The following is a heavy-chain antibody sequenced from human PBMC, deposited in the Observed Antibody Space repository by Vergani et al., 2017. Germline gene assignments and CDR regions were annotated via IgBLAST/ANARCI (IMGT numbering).Heavy chain of an antibody. D-gene: IGHD6-19*01. Sequence: QVQLQESGPGLVKPSETLSLTCTVSGGSISSYYWSWIRQPPGKGLEWIGYIYYSGSTNYNPSLKSRVTISVDTSKNQFSLKLSSVTAADTAVYYCARAPLEWLSPSDWGPGTLVTVSS. CDR1: GGSISSYY. CDR3: ARAPLEWLSPSD. V-gene: IGHV4-59*01. J-gene: IGHJ4*02. CDR2: IYYSGST.